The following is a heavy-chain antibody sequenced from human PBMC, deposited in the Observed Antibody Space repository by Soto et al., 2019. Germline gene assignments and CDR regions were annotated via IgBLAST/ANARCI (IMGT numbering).Heavy chain of an antibody. CDR2: TSYDGNNK. D-gene: IGHD3-16*01. Sequence: QLQLVESGGGVVQPGTSLRLSCAASGFRFKSFVMHWVRQAPGKGLDWVAFTSYDGNNKDYGDSVKGRFTVSRDNSQNTLHLQMDFLRPEDTALYYCARWGTTGGFDLRGQGTLVSVSS. J-gene: IGHJ4*02. V-gene: IGHV3-30*19. CDR1: GFRFKSFV. CDR3: ARWGTTGGFDL.